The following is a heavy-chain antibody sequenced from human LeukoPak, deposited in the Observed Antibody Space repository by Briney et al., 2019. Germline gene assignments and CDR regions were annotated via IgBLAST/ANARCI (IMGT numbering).Heavy chain of an antibody. CDR1: GGTFSSYA. CDR2: IIPSFGTA. CDR3: ARDNRGIVGASFRYYYMDV. Sequence: SVKVSCKASGGTFSSYAISWVRQAPGQGLEWMGGIIPSFGTANYAQKFQGRVTITTDESTSTAYMELSSLRSEDTAVYYCARDNRGIVGASFRYYYMDVWGKGTTVTVSS. D-gene: IGHD1-26*01. J-gene: IGHJ6*03. V-gene: IGHV1-69*05.